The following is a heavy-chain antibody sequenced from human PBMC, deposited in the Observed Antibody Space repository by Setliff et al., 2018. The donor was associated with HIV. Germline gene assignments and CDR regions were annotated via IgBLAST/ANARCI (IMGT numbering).Heavy chain of an antibody. D-gene: IGHD2-15*01. CDR3: ALTGHRLLRGYMDV. CDR2: ISASGNT. Sequence: SETLSLTCTVSGGSISSGSYYWNWIRQPAGKGLEWIGRISASGNTNYNPSLKSRVTMSLDTSKKHFSLQLKSVTAADTAVYYCALTGHRLLRGYMDVWGKGTTVTVSS. J-gene: IGHJ6*03. CDR1: GGSISSGSYY. V-gene: IGHV4-61*02.